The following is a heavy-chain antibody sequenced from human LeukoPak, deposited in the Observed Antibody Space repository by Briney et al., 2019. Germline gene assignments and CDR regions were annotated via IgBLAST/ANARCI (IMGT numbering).Heavy chain of an antibody. CDR1: GGSISTYY. CDR3: ARDILSGRFGFDP. Sequence: PSETLSLTCTVSGGSISTYYWSWIRQSPDKGLEWIGYITYSGSTNYSPSLKRRVAMSLDTSKNQFSLKLSSVTAADTAVYYCARDILSGRFGFDPWGQGTLVTVSS. J-gene: IGHJ5*02. V-gene: IGHV4-59*01. CDR2: ITYSGST. D-gene: IGHD3-9*01.